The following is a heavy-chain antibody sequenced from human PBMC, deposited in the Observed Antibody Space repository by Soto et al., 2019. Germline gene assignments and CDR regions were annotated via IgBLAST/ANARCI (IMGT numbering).Heavy chain of an antibody. D-gene: IGHD4-17*01. CDR3: AREGSDYGDYYYY. Sequence: SDTLYLTRNVAGGCNSGYYWGWSRQPPGKGLEWIGYIYYSGSTNYNPSLKSRVTISVDTSKNQFSLKLSSVTAADTAVYYCAREGSDYGDYYYYWGQGTLVTVSS. CDR1: GGCNSGYY. J-gene: IGHJ4*02. CDR2: IYYSGST. V-gene: IGHV4-59*01.